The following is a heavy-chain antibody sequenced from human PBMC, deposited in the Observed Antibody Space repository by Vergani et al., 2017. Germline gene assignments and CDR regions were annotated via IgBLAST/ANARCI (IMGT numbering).Heavy chain of an antibody. CDR3: SRVNTETNGHLYYYYYMDV. V-gene: IGHV4-34*01. Sequence: QVQLQQWGGGLLKPSETLSLTCVVNGGSFTSYHWTWIRQSPGEGLEWVVDIDHTGRPDYNPSLKSLLTMSVDKSRNQFSLTLNPVTATDTAIYFCSRVNTETNGHLYYYYYMDVWGQGTAVTVS. CDR1: GGSFTSYH. J-gene: IGHJ6*03. CDR2: IDHTGRP. D-gene: IGHD4-11*01.